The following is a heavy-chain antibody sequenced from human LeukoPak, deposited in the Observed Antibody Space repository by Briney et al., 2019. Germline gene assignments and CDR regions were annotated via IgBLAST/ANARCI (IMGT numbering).Heavy chain of an antibody. D-gene: IGHD2-15*01. CDR3: ARDNGWSADF. CDR1: GFTFSRHW. Sequence: GGSLRLSCAASGFTFSRHWMYWVRQAPGKGQEWVANIKQDGSAKPYVDSVRGRFTISRDNAKNSLFLQMNSLRAEDTAVYYCARDNGWSADFWGQGTLVTVSS. V-gene: IGHV3-7*03. CDR2: IKQDGSAK. J-gene: IGHJ4*02.